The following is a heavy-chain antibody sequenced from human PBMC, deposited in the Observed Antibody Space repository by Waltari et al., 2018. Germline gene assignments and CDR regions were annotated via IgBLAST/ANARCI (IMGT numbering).Heavy chain of an antibody. CDR1: GFTFRTYW. Sequence: EVQLVESGGGLVQPGGSLRLSCAASGFTFRTYWMSCVRQGPGKGLEWVANIKQDGSEKYYVDSVKGRFTISRDNAKNSLYLQMNSLRAEDTAVYYCVKGKGRHHQTSGWGNYFDFWGQGTLVTVSS. CDR3: VKGKGRHHQTSGWGNYFDF. V-gene: IGHV3-7*01. J-gene: IGHJ4*02. D-gene: IGHD6-19*01. CDR2: IKQDGSEK.